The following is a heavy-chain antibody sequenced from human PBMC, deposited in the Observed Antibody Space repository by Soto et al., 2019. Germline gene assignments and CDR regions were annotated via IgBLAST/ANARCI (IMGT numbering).Heavy chain of an antibody. J-gene: IGHJ4*02. CDR3: AIHGGRHSGAIDY. V-gene: IGHV1-69*01. Sequence: QGQLVQSGAEVKQPGASVKVSCQASGGTFSSDSINWVRQAPGQGLEWMGESIPIFGTANYAQTFQGRVRTTADESTSTAYLELSSLRAEDTAVDYWAIHGGRHSGAIDYWGQGTRVTVSS. D-gene: IGHD1-26*01. CDR2: SIPIFGTA. CDR1: GGTFSSDS.